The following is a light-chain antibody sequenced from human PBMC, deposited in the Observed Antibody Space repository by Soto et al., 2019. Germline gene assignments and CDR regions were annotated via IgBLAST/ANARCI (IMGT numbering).Light chain of an antibody. Sequence: QSVLTQSPSVSGAPGQRVTISCTGSSSNIGAGYDVHWYQQLPGTAPKLLIYGNSDRASGVPDRFSGSKSGTSASLAITGLQAEDEADYYCQSYDSTLSVAVFGGGTQLTVL. CDR2: GNS. J-gene: IGLJ2*01. V-gene: IGLV1-40*01. CDR3: QSYDSTLSVAV. CDR1: SSNIGAGYD.